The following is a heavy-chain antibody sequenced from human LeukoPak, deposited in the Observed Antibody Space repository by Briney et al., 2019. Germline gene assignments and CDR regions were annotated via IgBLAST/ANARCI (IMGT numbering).Heavy chain of an antibody. CDR2: IYYSGST. D-gene: IGHD4-4*01. Sequence: PSETLSLTCTVSGGSISSSSYYWGWIRQPPGKGLEWIGSIYYSGSTYYNPSLKSRVTISVDTSKNQFSLKLSSVTAADTAVYYCARQNGDYSSWFDPWGQGTLVTVSS. V-gene: IGHV4-39*01. CDR3: ARQNGDYSSWFDP. CDR1: GGSISSSSYY. J-gene: IGHJ5*02.